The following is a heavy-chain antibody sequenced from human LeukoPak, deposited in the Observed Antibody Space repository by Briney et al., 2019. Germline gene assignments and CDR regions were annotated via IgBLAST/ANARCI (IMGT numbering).Heavy chain of an antibody. CDR1: GYSFTSYW. CDR2: IYPGDSDT. Sequence: GESLKISCKGSGYSFTSYWIGWVRQMPGKGLEWMGIIYPGDSDTRYSPSFQGQDTISADKSISTAYLQWSSLKASDTAMYYCARGYCSGGSCYSRGYYFDYWGQGTLVTVSS. J-gene: IGHJ4*02. D-gene: IGHD2-15*01. V-gene: IGHV5-51*01. CDR3: ARGYCSGGSCYSRGYYFDY.